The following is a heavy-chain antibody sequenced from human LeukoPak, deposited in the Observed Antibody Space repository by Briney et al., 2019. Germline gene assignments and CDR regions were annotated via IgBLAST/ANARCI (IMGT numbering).Heavy chain of an antibody. CDR2: ISAYNGNT. J-gene: IGHJ4*02. CDR1: GYIFTSYG. V-gene: IGHV1-18*01. D-gene: IGHD3-22*01. CDR3: ARDRVSSGYYYEETPGDY. Sequence: ASVKVSCTASGYIFTSYGISWVRQAPGQGLEWMGWISAYNGNTNYAQKLQGRVTMTTDTSTSTAYMELRSLRSDDTAVYYCARDRVSSGYYYEETPGDYWGQGTLVTVSS.